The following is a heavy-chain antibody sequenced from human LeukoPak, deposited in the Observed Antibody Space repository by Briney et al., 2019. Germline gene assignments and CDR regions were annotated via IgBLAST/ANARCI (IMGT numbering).Heavy chain of an antibody. CDR1: GFTFSSYG. Sequence: PGRSLRLSCAASGFTFSSYGMHWVRQAPGKGLEWVAVISYDGSNKYYADSVKGRFTISRDNSKNTLYLQMNSLRAEDTAVYYCEKDRGSSGYYDYWGQGTLVTVSS. CDR3: EKDRGSSGYYDY. V-gene: IGHV3-30*18. J-gene: IGHJ4*02. CDR2: ISYDGSNK. D-gene: IGHD3-22*01.